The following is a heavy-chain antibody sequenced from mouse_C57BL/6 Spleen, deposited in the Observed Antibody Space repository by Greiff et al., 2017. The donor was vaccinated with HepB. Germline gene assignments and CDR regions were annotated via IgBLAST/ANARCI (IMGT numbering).Heavy chain of an antibody. CDR1: GYTFTDYN. CDR3: ARPVYYGNWYFDV. CDR2: INPNNGGN. J-gene: IGHJ1*03. Sequence: VQLQQSGPELVKPGASVKMSCKASGYTFTDYNMHWVKQSHGKSLEWIGYINPNNGGNSYNQKFKGKATLTVNKSSSTAYMELRSLTSEDSAVYYCARPVYYGNWYFDVWGTGTTVTVSS. V-gene: IGHV1-22*01. D-gene: IGHD1-1*02.